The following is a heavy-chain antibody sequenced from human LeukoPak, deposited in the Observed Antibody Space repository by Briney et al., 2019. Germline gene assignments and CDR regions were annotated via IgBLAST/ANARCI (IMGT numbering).Heavy chain of an antibody. CDR1: GFTFSDYY. V-gene: IGHV3-11*04. D-gene: IGHD3-10*01. CDR3: ARATFYYGSGSYFRYFDY. CDR2: ISSSGSTI. J-gene: IGHJ4*02. Sequence: GGSLRLSCAASGFTFSDYYMSWIRQAPGKGLEWVSYISSSGSTIYYADSVKGRFTISRDNAKNSLYLQMNSLRAEDTAVYYCARATFYYGSGSYFRYFDYWGQGTLVTVST.